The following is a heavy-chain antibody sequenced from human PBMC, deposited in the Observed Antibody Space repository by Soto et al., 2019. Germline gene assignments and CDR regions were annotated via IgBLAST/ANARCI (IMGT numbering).Heavy chain of an antibody. CDR3: AREYSSFYGP. V-gene: IGHV4-34*01. CDR1: GGSFSGYY. CDR2: INHIWST. D-gene: IGHD6-6*01. Sequence: SETLSLTCAVYGGSFSGYYWVWIRQPPVKGLELIGEINHIWSTNYNPSLKSRFTISLYTSKIEFSLQLSSVTAAYTAVYYCAREYSSFYGPWGQGTMVTVSS. J-gene: IGHJ5*02.